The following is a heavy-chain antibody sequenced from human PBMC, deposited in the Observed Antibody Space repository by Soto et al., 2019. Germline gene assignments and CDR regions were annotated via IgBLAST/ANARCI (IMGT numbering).Heavy chain of an antibody. V-gene: IGHV3-33*01. Sequence: QVKLVESGGGVVQPGTSLRLSCAASGFLFSRFGMHWVRQAPGKGLEWVAVMVSHGGSKEHAQSLRGRFIISRDNSRNTLLLEMNSLRVEDAGIYYCARDDEYDDNGLDYWGQGTLVTVSS. J-gene: IGHJ4*02. CDR2: MVSHGGSK. CDR3: ARDDEYDDNGLDY. D-gene: IGHD1-1*01. CDR1: GFLFSRFG.